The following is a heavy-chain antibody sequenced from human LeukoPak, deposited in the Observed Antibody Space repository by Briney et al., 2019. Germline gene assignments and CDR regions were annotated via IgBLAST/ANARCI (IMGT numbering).Heavy chain of an antibody. V-gene: IGHV1-69*13. CDR2: IIPIFGTA. Sequence: GASVKVSCKASGGTFSSYAISWVRQAPGQGLEWMGGIIPIFGTANYAQKFQGRVTITADESTSTAYMELSSLRSEDTAVYYCASSGAYCSGGSCYVLSWFDPWGQGTLVTVSS. D-gene: IGHD2-15*01. J-gene: IGHJ5*02. CDR1: GGTFSSYA. CDR3: ASSGAYCSGGSCYVLSWFDP.